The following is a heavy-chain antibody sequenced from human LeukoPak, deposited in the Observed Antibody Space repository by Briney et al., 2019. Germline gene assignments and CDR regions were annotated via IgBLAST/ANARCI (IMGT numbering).Heavy chain of an antibody. D-gene: IGHD5-12*01. V-gene: IGHV3-48*01. CDR3: ARVSATFLGNSGYDYSGGDY. J-gene: IGHJ4*02. CDR2: ISSRSSTI. CDR1: GFTFSSYS. Sequence: GGSLRLSCAASGFTFSSYSMNWVRQAPGKGLEWVSFISSRSSTIYYADSVKGRFTISRDNAKNSLYLQMSSLRAEDTAVYYCARVSATFLGNSGYDYSGGDYWGQGTLVIVSS.